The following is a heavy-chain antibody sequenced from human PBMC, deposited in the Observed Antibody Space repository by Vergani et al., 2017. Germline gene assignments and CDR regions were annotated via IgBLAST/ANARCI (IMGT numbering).Heavy chain of an antibody. CDR1: GYSISSGYY. CDR3: ARREYDILTGYLYYFDY. Sequence: QVQLQESGPGLVKPLETLSLTCAVSGYSISSGYYWGWIRQPPGKGLEWSGSIYHSGDTYYNPSLKSRVTISVDTSKNQFSLKLSSVTAADTAVYYCARREYDILTGYLYYFDYWGQGTLVTVSS. D-gene: IGHD3-9*01. CDR2: IYHSGDT. J-gene: IGHJ4*02. V-gene: IGHV4-38-2*01.